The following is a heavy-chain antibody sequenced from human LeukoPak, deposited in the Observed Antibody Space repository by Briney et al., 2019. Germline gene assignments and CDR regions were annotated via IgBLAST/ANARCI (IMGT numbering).Heavy chain of an antibody. CDR2: ISAYNGNT. D-gene: IGHD3-10*01. Sequence: ASVKVSCKASGYTFTSYGISWVRQAPGQGLEWMGWISAYNGNTNYAQKLQGRVTMTTDTSTSTAYMELRSLRSDDTAVYYCARVDMVRILNWSDPWGQGTLVTVSS. J-gene: IGHJ5*02. V-gene: IGHV1-18*01. CDR1: GYTFTSYG. CDR3: ARVDMVRILNWSDP.